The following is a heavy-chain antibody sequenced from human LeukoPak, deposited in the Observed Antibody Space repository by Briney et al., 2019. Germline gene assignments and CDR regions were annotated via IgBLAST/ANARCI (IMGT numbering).Heavy chain of an antibody. CDR1: GFTFSSYA. V-gene: IGHV3-30-3*01. J-gene: IGHJ4*02. D-gene: IGHD3-22*01. CDR3: AKDAESVMRWYYYDSSGYYGSDY. Sequence: GGSLRLSCAASGFTFSSYAMHWVRQAPGKGLVWVAVISYDGSNKYYADSVKGRFTISRDNSKNTLYLQMNSLRAEDTAVYYCAKDAESVMRWYYYDSSGYYGSDYWGEGTLVTVSS. CDR2: ISYDGSNK.